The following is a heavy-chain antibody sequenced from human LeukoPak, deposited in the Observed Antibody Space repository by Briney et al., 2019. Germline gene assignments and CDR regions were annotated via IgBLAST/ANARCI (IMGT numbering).Heavy chain of an antibody. D-gene: IGHD3-10*01. CDR1: GGSISSSSYY. CDR3: ARDSQGGDGWGTDY. J-gene: IGHJ4*02. CDR2: IYYSGST. Sequence: PSETLSLTCTVSGGSISSSSYYWGWIRQPPGKGLEWIGSIYYSGSTYYNPSLKSRVTISVDTSKNQFSLKLSSVTAADTAVYYCARDSQGGDGWGTDYWGQGPRVTVSS. V-gene: IGHV4-39*07.